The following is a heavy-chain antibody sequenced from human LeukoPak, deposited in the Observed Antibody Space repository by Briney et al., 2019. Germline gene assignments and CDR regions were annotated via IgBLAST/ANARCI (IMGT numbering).Heavy chain of an antibody. Sequence: SETLSLTCTVSSGSISTSNYYWGWIRQPPGKGLEWIGSIYYSGNTYYNPSLKGRVAISGDASKNQFSLKLSSVTAADTAVYYCARGVMVTRAFDIWGQGTMVTVSS. CDR3: ARGVMVTRAFDI. J-gene: IGHJ3*02. D-gene: IGHD5-18*01. CDR1: SGSISTSNYY. CDR2: IYYSGNT. V-gene: IGHV4-39*07.